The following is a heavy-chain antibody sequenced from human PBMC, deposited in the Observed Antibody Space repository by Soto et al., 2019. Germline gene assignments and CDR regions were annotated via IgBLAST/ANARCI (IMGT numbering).Heavy chain of an antibody. CDR2: ISGSGDST. J-gene: IGHJ4*02. CDR1: GFTFSVYA. V-gene: IGHV3-23*01. D-gene: IGHD3-10*01. Sequence: EVRLLESGGGLVQPGGSLRLSFAASGFTFSVYAMSWVRQAPGKGLEWVSGISGSGDSTHYADSVKGRFIVSRDNSKSTLYLQTNSLRAEDTAIYYCAKALYGGVTYWGQGTLVTVSS. CDR3: AKALYGGVTY.